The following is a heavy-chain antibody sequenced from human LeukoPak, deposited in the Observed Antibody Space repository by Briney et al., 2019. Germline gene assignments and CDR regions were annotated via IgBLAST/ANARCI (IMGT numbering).Heavy chain of an antibody. CDR2: ISGCGGTA. CDR3: AKSGYGDSAIFDY. J-gene: IGHJ4*02. D-gene: IGHD4-17*01. Sequence: PGGPLRLSCAASGFTFSNYAMSWVRQAPGKGLEWVSVISGCGGTAYYTDSVKGRFTISRDNSKNTLHLQMNSLRADDTAVYYCAKSGYGDSAIFDYWGQGTLVTVSS. CDR1: GFTFSNYA. V-gene: IGHV3-23*01.